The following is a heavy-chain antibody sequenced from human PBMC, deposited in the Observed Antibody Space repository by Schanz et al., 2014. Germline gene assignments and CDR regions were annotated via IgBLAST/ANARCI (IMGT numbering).Heavy chain of an antibody. CDR3: TRDVRLDRRGNWFDP. V-gene: IGHV3-23*01. CDR1: GFTFSSYA. Sequence: EVQLLESGGGLVQPGGSLRLSCAASGFTFSSYAMTWVRQAPGMGLEWVSAISASGGTTYYADSVKGRFTISRDNSKNTLYLQMNSLRAEDTAVYYCTRDVRLDRRGNWFDPWGQGTLVTVSS. CDR2: ISASGGTT. D-gene: IGHD1-1*01. J-gene: IGHJ5*02.